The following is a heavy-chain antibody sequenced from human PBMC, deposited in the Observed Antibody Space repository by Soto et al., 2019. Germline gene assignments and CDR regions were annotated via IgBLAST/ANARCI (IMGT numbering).Heavy chain of an antibody. J-gene: IGHJ5*02. Sequence: ASVKVSCKASGYTFTNFGLVWVRQSPGQGLEWVGWISPYNRNTHAAQKFQGRISLTTDTSTTTAYMELRSLRSDDTAVYYCARESKSQWLVNGGWFDPWGQGTQVTVSS. V-gene: IGHV1-18*01. CDR1: GYTFTNFG. CDR3: ARESKSQWLVNGGWFDP. D-gene: IGHD6-19*01. CDR2: ISPYNRNT.